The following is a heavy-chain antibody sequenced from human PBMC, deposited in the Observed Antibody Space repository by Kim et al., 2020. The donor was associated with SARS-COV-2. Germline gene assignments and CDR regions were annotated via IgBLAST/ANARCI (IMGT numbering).Heavy chain of an antibody. CDR3: AKTGYRRLLYSSFDY. CDR1: GFTFDDYA. D-gene: IGHD5-18*01. V-gene: IGHV3-43D*03. J-gene: IGHJ4*02. CDR2: ISWDGGST. Sequence: GGSLRLSCAASGFTFDDYAMHWVRQAPGKGLEWVSLISWDGGSTYYADSVKGRFTISRDNSKNSLYLQMNSLRAEDTALYYCAKTGYRRLLYSSFDYWGQGTLVTVSS.